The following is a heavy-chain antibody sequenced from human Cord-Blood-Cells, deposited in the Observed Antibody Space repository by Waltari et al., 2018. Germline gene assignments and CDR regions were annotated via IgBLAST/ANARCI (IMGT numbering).Heavy chain of an antibody. CDR3: ASKLGRDAFDI. J-gene: IGHJ3*02. CDR2: INPSGGST. CDR1: GYTFTSYY. V-gene: IGHV1-46*01. Sequence: QVQLVQSGAEVKKPGASVKVSCKASGYTFTSYYMHWVRQAPGQGLEWMGIINPSGGSTSYAQKVQGRVTMTRDTSTSTVYMELSSLRSEDTAVYYCASKLGRDAFDIWGQGTMVTVSS. D-gene: IGHD7-27*01.